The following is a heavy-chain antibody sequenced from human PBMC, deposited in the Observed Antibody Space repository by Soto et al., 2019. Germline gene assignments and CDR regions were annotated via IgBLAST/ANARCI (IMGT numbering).Heavy chain of an antibody. CDR1: GFTFSSYA. CDR2: ISGSGGST. Sequence: PGGSLRLSCAASGFTFSSYAMSWVRQAPGKGLEWVSAISGSGGSTYYADSVKGRFTISRDNSKNTLYLQMNSLRAEDTAVYYCAKDSMGGRYDFWSPHRGMDVWGQGTTVTVSS. V-gene: IGHV3-23*01. CDR3: AKDSMGGRYDFWSPHRGMDV. D-gene: IGHD3-3*01. J-gene: IGHJ6*02.